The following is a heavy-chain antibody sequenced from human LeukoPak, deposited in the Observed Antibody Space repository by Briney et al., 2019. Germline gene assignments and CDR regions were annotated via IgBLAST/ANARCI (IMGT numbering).Heavy chain of an antibody. D-gene: IGHD6-13*01. V-gene: IGHV3-23*01. CDR3: AKTRPLDSSSWSHGDY. CDR1: GFTFSSYA. CDR2: ISGSGDST. Sequence: GGSLRLSCAAFGFTFSSYAMSWVRQAPGKGLEWVSAISGSGDSTYYGDSVKGRFTISRDNSKNTLYLQMNSLRAEDMAVYYCAKTRPLDSSSWSHGDYWGQGTLVTVSS. J-gene: IGHJ4*02.